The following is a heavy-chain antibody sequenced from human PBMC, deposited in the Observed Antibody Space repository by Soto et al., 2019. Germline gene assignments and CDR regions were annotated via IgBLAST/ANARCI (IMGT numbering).Heavy chain of an antibody. CDR3: AGYSSSWPNYYYYMDV. V-gene: IGHV4-39*01. CDR2: IYYSGST. Sequence: SETLSLTCTVSGGSISSSSYYWGWIRQPPGKGLEWIGSIYYSGSTYYNPSLKSRVTISVDTSKNQFSLKLSSVTAADTAVYYCAGYSSSWPNYYYYMDVWGKGTTVTVSS. D-gene: IGHD6-13*01. J-gene: IGHJ6*03. CDR1: GGSISSSSYY.